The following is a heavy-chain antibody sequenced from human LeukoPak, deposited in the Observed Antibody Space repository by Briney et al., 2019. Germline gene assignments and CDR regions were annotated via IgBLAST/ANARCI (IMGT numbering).Heavy chain of an antibody. CDR1: GFTFSSYA. D-gene: IGHD6-13*01. CDR3: AKESPVAATGRSWFDP. V-gene: IGHV3-23*01. Sequence: GGSLRLSCAASGFTFSSYAMSWVRQAPGKGLEWVPTISGSGGSTYYADSVKGRFTTSRDNSKNTLYVQMNSLRAEDTAIYYCAKESPVAATGRSWFDPWGQGTLVTVSS. CDR2: ISGSGGST. J-gene: IGHJ5*02.